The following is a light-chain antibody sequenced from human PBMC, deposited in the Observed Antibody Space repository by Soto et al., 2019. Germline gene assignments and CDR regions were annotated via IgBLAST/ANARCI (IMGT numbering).Light chain of an antibody. CDR1: SSDVGGFNY. CDR3: NSYTSSSTHV. Sequence: QSVLTQPASVSGSPGQSITISCTGTSSDVGGFNYVSWYQQHPGKAPKLMIYDVTNRPSGVSYRFSGSKSGNTASLTISGLQAEDEADYYCNSYTSSSTHVFGTGTK. J-gene: IGLJ1*01. CDR2: DVT. V-gene: IGLV2-14*03.